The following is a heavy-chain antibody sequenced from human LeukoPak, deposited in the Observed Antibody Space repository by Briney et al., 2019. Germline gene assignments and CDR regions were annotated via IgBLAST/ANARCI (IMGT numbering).Heavy chain of an antibody. CDR1: GFTFSSYS. V-gene: IGHV3-21*01. CDR3: ARDRSSSRDLDY. D-gene: IGHD6-13*01. Sequence: GESLRLSCAASGFTFSSYSMNWVRQAPGKGLEWVSCISSSSGSYIYYADSVKGRFTISRDNAKNSLYLQMNSLRAEDTAVYYCARDRSSSRDLDYWGQGTLVTVSS. CDR2: ISSSSGSYI. J-gene: IGHJ4*02.